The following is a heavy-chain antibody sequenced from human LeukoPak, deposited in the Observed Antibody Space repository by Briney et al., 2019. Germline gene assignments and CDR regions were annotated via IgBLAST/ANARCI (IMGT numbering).Heavy chain of an antibody. J-gene: IGHJ4*02. V-gene: IGHV1-69*05. D-gene: IGHD5-18*01. CDR2: IIPIFGTA. CDR1: GGTFSSYA. Sequence: SVKVSCKASGGTFSSYAISWVRQAPGQGLEWMRGIIPIFGTANYAQKFQGRVTITTDESTSTAYMELSSLRSEDTAVYYCASPSPAAYSYGYFDYWGQGTLVTVSS. CDR3: ASPSPAAYSYGYFDY.